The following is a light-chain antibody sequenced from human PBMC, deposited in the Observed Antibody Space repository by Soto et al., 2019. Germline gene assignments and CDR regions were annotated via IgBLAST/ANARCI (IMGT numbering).Light chain of an antibody. Sequence: DIVMTQSPDSLAVSLGERATINCKSSQSVLYSSNNKNYLAWYQQKPGQPPKLLIYWASTPDSGVPDRFSGSGSGTDFTLTISRLQAEDVAVYYFQQYYSTKWTFGQGNKVEIK. CDR1: QSVLYSSNNKNY. CDR2: WAS. J-gene: IGKJ1*01. V-gene: IGKV4-1*01. CDR3: QQYYSTKWT.